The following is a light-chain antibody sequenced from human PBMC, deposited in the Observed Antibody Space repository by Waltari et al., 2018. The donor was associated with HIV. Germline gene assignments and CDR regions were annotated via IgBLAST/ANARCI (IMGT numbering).Light chain of an antibody. CDR3: GGWDASLGVL. Sequence: QSVLTQPPSVSAAPGQRVTISCSGSHSNLGNHYVSWYQQFPGTAPKLPLFAGNKRPSGIPYRFSGSRADTSATLVISGLQTGDEATYYCGGWDASLGVLFGGGTELTVL. CDR1: HSNLGNHY. V-gene: IGLV1-51*01. CDR2: AGN. J-gene: IGLJ3*02.